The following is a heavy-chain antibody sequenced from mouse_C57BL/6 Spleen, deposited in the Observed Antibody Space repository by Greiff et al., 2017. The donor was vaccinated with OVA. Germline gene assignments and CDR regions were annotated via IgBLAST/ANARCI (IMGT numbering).Heavy chain of an antibody. CDR1: GYTFTDYY. V-gene: IGHV1-26*01. Sequence: VQLQQSGPELVKPGASVKISCKASGYTFTDYYMNWVKQSHGKSLEWIGDIDPNNGGTSYNQKFKGKATLPVDKSSSTAYMVLRSLTSEDAAVYYCARATTWRYFDVWGTGTTVTVSS. CDR2: IDPNNGGT. CDR3: ARATTWRYFDV. J-gene: IGHJ1*03. D-gene: IGHD1-1*01.